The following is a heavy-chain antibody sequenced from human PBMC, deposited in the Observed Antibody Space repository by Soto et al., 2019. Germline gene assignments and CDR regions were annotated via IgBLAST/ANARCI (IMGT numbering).Heavy chain of an antibody. Sequence: GGSLSLSCTASGFTFNTHWMHWVRQPPGKGLVWVSRIYFDGITTNYADSVKGRLTVSRDNVKNTVYLHENTLSDEGTGVYYCARGGAMGVDYWGQGTLVTVSS. CDR3: ARGGAMGVDY. V-gene: IGHV3-74*01. J-gene: IGHJ4*02. CDR1: GFTFNTHW. CDR2: IYFDGITT. D-gene: IGHD1-26*01.